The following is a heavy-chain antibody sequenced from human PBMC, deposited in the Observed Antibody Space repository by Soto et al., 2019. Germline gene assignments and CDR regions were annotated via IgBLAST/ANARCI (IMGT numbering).Heavy chain of an antibody. J-gene: IGHJ4*02. D-gene: IGHD2-2*01. CDR1: GFTFRNYA. Sequence: EVQLLESGGGLVQPGGSLRLSCAASGFTFRNYAMSWARQAPGKGLEWVSAISGSGGTTHYADSVKGRFTISRDNSKTTLYLQMNCLRVEDTAGYYCAKDRSSTSCYAIDSWGQGSLVTVSS. V-gene: IGHV3-23*01. CDR2: ISGSGGTT. CDR3: AKDRSSTSCYAIDS.